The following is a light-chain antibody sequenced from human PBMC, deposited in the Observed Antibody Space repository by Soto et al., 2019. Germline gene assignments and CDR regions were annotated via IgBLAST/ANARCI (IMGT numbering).Light chain of an antibody. J-gene: IGKJ3*01. CDR2: DAS. Sequence: EIVLTQSPATLSLSPGERATLSCRASQSVSTYVAWYQQKPGQAPRLLIYDASNRATGIPARFSGSGSGTDFTLTISSLEPEDFAVYYCQLRNNWPPEVTFGPGTKVDIK. CDR3: QLRNNWPPEVT. CDR1: QSVSTY. V-gene: IGKV3-11*01.